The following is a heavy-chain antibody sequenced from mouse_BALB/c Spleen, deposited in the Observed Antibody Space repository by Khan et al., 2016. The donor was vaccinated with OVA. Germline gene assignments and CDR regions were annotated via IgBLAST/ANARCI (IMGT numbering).Heavy chain of an antibody. CDR3: ARGGAAYYRNDGGAMDY. J-gene: IGHJ4*01. V-gene: IGHV9-4*02. Sequence: QIQLVQSGPELKKPGETVRISCKASGYTFANAGMQWVQKMPGKGLKWIGWINTHSGVPKYAEDFKGRFAFSLETSASTVYLQITNLTNEDTATYFGARGGAAYYRNDGGAMDYWGQGTSVTVSS. D-gene: IGHD2-14*01. CDR2: INTHSGVP. CDR1: GYTFANAG.